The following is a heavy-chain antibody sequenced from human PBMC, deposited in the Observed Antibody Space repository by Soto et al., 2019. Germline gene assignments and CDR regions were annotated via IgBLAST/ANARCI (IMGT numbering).Heavy chain of an antibody. CDR2: IYHSGST. V-gene: IGHV4-30-2*01. J-gene: IGHJ5*02. CDR3: ARGRSGYWFWFDP. Sequence: SETLSLTCAVSGGSISSGGYSWSWIRQPPGKGLEWIGYIYHSGSTYYNPSLKSRVTISVDRSKNQFSLKLSSVTAADTAVYYCARGRSGYWFWFDPWGQGTLVTVSS. CDR1: GGSISSGGYS. D-gene: IGHD3-22*01.